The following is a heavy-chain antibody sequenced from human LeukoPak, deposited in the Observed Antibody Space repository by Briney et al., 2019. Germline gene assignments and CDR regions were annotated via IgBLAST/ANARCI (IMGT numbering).Heavy chain of an antibody. J-gene: IGHJ3*02. Sequence: PSETLSLTCAVYGGSFSGYYWSWIRQPPGKGLERIGEINHSGSTNYNPSLKSRVTISVDTSKNQFSLKLSSVTAADTAVYYCARDRRSIAAAGDAFDIWGQGTMVTVSS. D-gene: IGHD6-13*01. CDR2: INHSGST. CDR3: ARDRRSIAAAGDAFDI. V-gene: IGHV4-34*01. CDR1: GGSFSGYY.